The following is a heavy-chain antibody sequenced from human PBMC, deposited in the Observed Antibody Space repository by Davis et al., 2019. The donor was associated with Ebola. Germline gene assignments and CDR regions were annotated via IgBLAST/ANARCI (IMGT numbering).Heavy chain of an antibody. J-gene: IGHJ4*02. CDR3: AIANRGPVADTGDY. V-gene: IGHV3-7*01. D-gene: IGHD6-19*01. CDR2: IKEDGSEK. CDR1: GFTFSRYW. Sequence: GESLKISCAASGFTFSRYWMSWVRQAPGKGLEWVANIKEDGSEKYDVDSVKGRFTISRDNAKNSLYLQMNSLRAEDTAVYYCAIANRGPVADTGDYWGLGTLVTVSS.